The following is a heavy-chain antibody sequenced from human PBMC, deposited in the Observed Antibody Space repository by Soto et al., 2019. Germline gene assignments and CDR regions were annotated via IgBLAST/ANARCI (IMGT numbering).Heavy chain of an antibody. J-gene: IGHJ4*02. D-gene: IGHD1-1*01. V-gene: IGHV4-31*03. CDR3: ARVHSVNYLGYFDY. CDR2: IFYTGST. CDR1: GDSITSTNYY. Sequence: SETLSLTCSVSGDSITSTNYYWGWIRQHPGKGLECIGYIFYTGSTYYNPTLKSRVTMSADTSKRQFSLNLSSLTAADTAVYYCARVHSVNYLGYFDYWGQGALVTVSS.